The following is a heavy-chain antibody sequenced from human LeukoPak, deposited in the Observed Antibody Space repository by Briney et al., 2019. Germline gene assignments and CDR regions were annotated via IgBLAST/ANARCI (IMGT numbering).Heavy chain of an antibody. V-gene: IGHV3-20*04. J-gene: IGHJ3*02. CDR2: IDWNGAST. CDR3: AKESGYYDSSGDAFDI. Sequence: GGSLRLSCAASGFNFGDYGMSWVRQAPGKGLEWVSGIDWNGASTNYADSVRGRFTISRDNSKNTLYLQMNSLRAEDTAVYYCAKESGYYDSSGDAFDIWGQGTMVTVSS. CDR1: GFNFGDYG. D-gene: IGHD3-22*01.